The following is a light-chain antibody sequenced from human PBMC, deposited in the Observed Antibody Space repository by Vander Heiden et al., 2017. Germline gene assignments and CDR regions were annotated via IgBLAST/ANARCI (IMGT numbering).Light chain of an antibody. CDR2: PNN. CDR1: SSNIGSHS. CDR3: AAWDDSLSAWV. Sequence: QSALTQPPSAPGTPGQRVTISCSGSSSNIGSHSVYWYQQLPGTAPKLLIYPNNQLPSGVPDRFSGSKSGTSAALAISRLRSEDEADYYCAAWDDSLSAWVFGGGTKLTVL. J-gene: IGLJ3*02. V-gene: IGLV1-47*01.